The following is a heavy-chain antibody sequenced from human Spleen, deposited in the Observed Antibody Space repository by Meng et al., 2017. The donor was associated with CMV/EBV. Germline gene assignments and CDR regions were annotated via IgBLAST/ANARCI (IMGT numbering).Heavy chain of an antibody. Sequence: GESLKISCAASEFSFSDYGMHWVRQPPGKGLEWVAFIRDDGTNIRYGDSVKGRFTISRDNSKSTLYLHMNTLRVEDTAAYFCGRNWRGNWFDPWGQGISVTVSS. J-gene: IGHJ5*01. CDR2: IRDDGTNI. V-gene: IGHV3-30*02. CDR3: GRNWRGNWFDP. CDR1: EFSFSDYG.